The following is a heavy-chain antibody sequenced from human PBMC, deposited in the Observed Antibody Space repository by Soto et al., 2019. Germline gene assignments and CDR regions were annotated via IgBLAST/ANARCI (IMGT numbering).Heavy chain of an antibody. CDR2: ISGSGGST. Sequence: GGSLRLSCAASGFTFSSYAMRWVRQAPGKGLEWVSAISGSGGSTYYADSVKGRFTISRDNSKNTLYLQMNSLRAEGTAVYDCAIAGGIAAPFDYWGQGTLVTVSS. CDR1: GFTFSSYA. J-gene: IGHJ4*02. CDR3: AIAGGIAAPFDY. D-gene: IGHD6-13*01. V-gene: IGHV3-23*01.